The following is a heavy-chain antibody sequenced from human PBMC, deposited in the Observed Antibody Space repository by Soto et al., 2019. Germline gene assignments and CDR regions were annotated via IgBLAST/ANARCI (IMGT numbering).Heavy chain of an antibody. CDR3: PQEDEIAAAQT. CDR2: IYWDDDK. D-gene: IGHD6-13*01. J-gene: IGHJ5*02. Sequence: QITLKESGPTLVKPTQTLTLTYTFSGFSLSTSGVGVGWIRQPPGKALEWLALIYWDDDKRYSPSLKSRLTITKDNSKYHVVHTMTHMDPVDTARYYCPQEDEIAAAQTCGQGTLVTVSS. V-gene: IGHV2-5*02. CDR1: GFSLSTSGVG.